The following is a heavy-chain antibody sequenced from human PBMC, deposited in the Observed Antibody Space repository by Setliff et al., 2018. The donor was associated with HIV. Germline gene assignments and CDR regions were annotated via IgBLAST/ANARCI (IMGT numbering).Heavy chain of an antibody. Sequence: PSETLSLTCTVSGGSISSGNYYWNWIRQHPGKGLEWIGYIYYSGATYYNPSLKSRVTLSIDTSKNQFSLNLSSATAADTAVYYCARFDHASIDYWGQGTLVTVSS. CDR1: GGSISSGNYY. CDR3: ARFDHASIDY. V-gene: IGHV4-31*03. CDR2: IYYSGAT. J-gene: IGHJ4*02. D-gene: IGHD2-2*01.